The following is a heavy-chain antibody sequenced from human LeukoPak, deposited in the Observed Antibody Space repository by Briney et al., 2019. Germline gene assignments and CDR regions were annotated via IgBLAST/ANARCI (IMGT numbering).Heavy chain of an antibody. V-gene: IGHV3-11*06. D-gene: IGHD6-13*01. Sequence: GGSLRLSCAASGFTFSDYYMSWIRQAPGKGLEWVSYISSSSSYTNYADSVKGRFTISRDNAKNPLYLQMNSLRAEDTAVYYCARKWQQPEGYYYGMDVWGKGTTVTVSS. J-gene: IGHJ6*04. CDR3: ARKWQQPEGYYYGMDV. CDR2: ISSSSSYT. CDR1: GFTFSDYY.